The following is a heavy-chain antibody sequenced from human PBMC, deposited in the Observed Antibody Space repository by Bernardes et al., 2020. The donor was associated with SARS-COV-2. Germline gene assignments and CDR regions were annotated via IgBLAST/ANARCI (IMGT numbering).Heavy chain of an antibody. V-gene: IGHV4-4*02. CDR1: GGSISSSNW. CDR2: IYHSGTT. D-gene: IGHD3-16*01. J-gene: IGHJ5*02. CDR3: ARFESSAYSWLDP. Sequence: SETLSLTCAVSGGSISSSNWWTWVRQPPGEGLEWIGEIYHSGTTDYNPSLKSRVTISVDKSKNQFSLKLSSVTAADTAVYYCARFESSAYSWLDPWGQGTLVTVSS.